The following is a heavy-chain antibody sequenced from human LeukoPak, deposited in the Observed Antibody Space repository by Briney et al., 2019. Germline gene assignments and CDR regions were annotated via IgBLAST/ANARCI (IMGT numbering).Heavy chain of an antibody. CDR1: GFTFSSYS. V-gene: IGHV3-21*01. CDR2: ISSSSSYI. D-gene: IGHD1-26*01. CDR3: ARSGGYSRVFDY. Sequence: GGSLRLSCAASGFTFSSYSMNWVRQAPGKGLEWVSSISSSSSYIYYADSVKGRFTISRDNAKNSLYLQMNSLRAEDTAVYYCARSGGYSRVFDYWGQGTLVTVSS. J-gene: IGHJ4*02.